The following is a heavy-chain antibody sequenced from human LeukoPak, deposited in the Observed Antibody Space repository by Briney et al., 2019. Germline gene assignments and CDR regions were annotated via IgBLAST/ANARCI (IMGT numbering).Heavy chain of an antibody. CDR3: ARALSGPAFDI. D-gene: IGHD3-10*01. V-gene: IGHV4-59*08. J-gene: IGHJ3*02. Sequence: PSETLSLTCTVSGGSISSYYWSWIRQPPGKGLEWIGYIYYSGSTNYSPSLKNRVTISVDTSKNQFSLKVSSVTAADTAVYYCARALSGPAFDIWGQGTMVTVSS. CDR2: IYYSGST. CDR1: GGSISSYY.